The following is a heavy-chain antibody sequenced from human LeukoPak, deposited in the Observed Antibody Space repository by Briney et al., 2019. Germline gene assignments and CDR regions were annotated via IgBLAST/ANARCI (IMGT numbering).Heavy chain of an antibody. CDR2: IYYSGST. V-gene: IGHV4-59*01. Sequence: PSETLSLTCTVSGGSISSYYWSWIRQPPGKGLEWIGYIYYSGSTNYNPSLKSRVTISVDTSKNQFSLKLSSVTAADTAVYYCARNSGSYLRGWYFALWGRGTLVTVSS. J-gene: IGHJ2*01. CDR1: GGSISSYY. D-gene: IGHD1-26*01. CDR3: ARNSGSYLRGWYFAL.